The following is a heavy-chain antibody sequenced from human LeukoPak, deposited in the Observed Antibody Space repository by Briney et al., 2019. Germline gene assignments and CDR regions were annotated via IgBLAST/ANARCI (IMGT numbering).Heavy chain of an antibody. J-gene: IGHJ5*02. CDR1: GGSISSSSYY. V-gene: IGHV4-39*07. Sequence: SDTLSLTCTVSGGSISSSSYYWGWIRQPPGKGLEWIGNIYYSGSTYYNPSLKSRVTISLDTSKNQFSLKLSSVTAADTAVYYCARLLSYYDSSGYERRFDPWGQGTLVTVSS. D-gene: IGHD3-22*01. CDR3: ARLLSYYDSSGYERRFDP. CDR2: IYYSGST.